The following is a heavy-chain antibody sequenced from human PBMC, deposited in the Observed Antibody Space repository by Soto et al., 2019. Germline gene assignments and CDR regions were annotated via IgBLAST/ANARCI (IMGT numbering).Heavy chain of an antibody. D-gene: IGHD4-4*01. CDR1: GFTFENYA. V-gene: IGHV3-9*01. J-gene: IGHJ4*02. Sequence: EVQLVESGGGLVQPGRSLRLSCAASGFTFENYAMHWVRQAPGKGLEWVSGISWHSGNIGYAYSVRGRFTISRDNAKNSLYLPMHSLRPEDTGLYYCAKDKLYSNYENYFDYWGQGTLVTVSS. CDR3: AKDKLYSNYENYFDY. CDR2: ISWHSGNI.